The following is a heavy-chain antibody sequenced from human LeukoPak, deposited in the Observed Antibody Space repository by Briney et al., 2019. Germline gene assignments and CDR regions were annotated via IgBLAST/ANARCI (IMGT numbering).Heavy chain of an antibody. J-gene: IGHJ6*03. D-gene: IGHD1-26*01. V-gene: IGHV1-18*01. CDR2: ISAYNGNT. Sequence: GASVKVSCKASGYTFTSYDINWVRQATGQGLEWMGWISAYNGNTNYAQKIQGRVTMTTDASTSTACMELRSLTSDDTAVYYCARDLGPYVGSYYSHYNMDVWGKGTTVTVSS. CDR3: ARDLGPYVGSYYSHYNMDV. CDR1: GYTFTSYD.